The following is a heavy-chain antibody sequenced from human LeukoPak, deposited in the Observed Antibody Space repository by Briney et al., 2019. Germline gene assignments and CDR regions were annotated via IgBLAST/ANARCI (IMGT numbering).Heavy chain of an antibody. Sequence: SETLSLTCTVSGGSISSYYWSWIRQPPGEGLEWIGYIYYSGSTNYNPSLKSRVTISVDTSKNQFSLKLSSVTAADTAVYYCARDQYSSSWSSNWFDPWGQGTLVTVSS. D-gene: IGHD6-13*01. CDR3: ARDQYSSSWSSNWFDP. CDR1: GGSISSYY. J-gene: IGHJ5*02. V-gene: IGHV4-59*01. CDR2: IYYSGST.